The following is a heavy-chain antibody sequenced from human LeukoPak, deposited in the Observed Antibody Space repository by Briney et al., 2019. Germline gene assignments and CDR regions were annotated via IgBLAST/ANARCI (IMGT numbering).Heavy chain of an antibody. D-gene: IGHD3-16*02. V-gene: IGHV3-7*01. CDR2: IKQDGSEK. CDR1: GFTFSSYW. J-gene: IGHJ4*02. Sequence: RGSLRLSCAASGFTFSSYWMSWVRQAPGKGLEWVANIKQDGSEKYYVDSVKGRFTISRDNAKNSLYLQMNSLRAEDTAVYYCAREGSVLRLGELSLYLGPLDSQAAELWGQGTLVTVSS. CDR3: AREGSVLRLGELSLYLGPLDSQAAEL.